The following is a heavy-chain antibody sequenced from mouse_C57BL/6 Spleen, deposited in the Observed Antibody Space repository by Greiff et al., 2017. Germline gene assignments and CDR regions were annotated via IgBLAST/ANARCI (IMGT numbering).Heavy chain of an antibody. CDR1: GFSLTSYG. CDR2: IWRGGST. D-gene: IGHD1-1*01. V-gene: IGHV2-5*01. J-gene: IGHJ4*01. Sequence: QVQLQQSGPGLVQPSQSLSITCTVSGFSLTSYGVHWVRQSPGQGLEWLGVIWRGGSTDYNAAFMSRLSITKDNSKSQVFFKMNSLQADDTAIYYCAKNWDYGSSLYYAMDYWGQGTSVTVSS. CDR3: AKNWDYGSSLYYAMDY.